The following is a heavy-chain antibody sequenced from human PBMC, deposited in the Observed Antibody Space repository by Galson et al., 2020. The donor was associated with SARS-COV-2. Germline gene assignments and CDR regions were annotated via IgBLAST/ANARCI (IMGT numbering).Heavy chain of an antibody. CDR3: AKGRSSTVYCNRGSCPLYS. CDR1: GFTFSSYA. Sequence: GGSLRLSCAASGFTFSSYAMTWVRQAPGKGLEWVSSISASGGATFHADSVKGRFTISRDNFNNTLYLQMNSLRAEDTALYYCAKGRSSTVYCNRGSCPLYSWGRGTLVTVSS. V-gene: IGHV3-23*01. CDR2: ISASGGAT. J-gene: IGHJ4*02. D-gene: IGHD2-15*01.